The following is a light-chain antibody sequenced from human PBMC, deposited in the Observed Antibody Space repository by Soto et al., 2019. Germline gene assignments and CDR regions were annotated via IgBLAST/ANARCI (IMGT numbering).Light chain of an antibody. CDR3: GTLENSLTVVV. J-gene: IGLJ2*01. Sequence: QSVLTQPPSISAAPVQRVTSSCSGSSSNIGSNYVAWYQHVPGTAPKLLIYNNVKRPSGIPDRFSGSKSGTSATLDISGLQTVDEAEYFCGTLENSLTVVVFGGGTKLTVL. CDR2: NNV. CDR1: SSNIGSNY. V-gene: IGLV1-51*01.